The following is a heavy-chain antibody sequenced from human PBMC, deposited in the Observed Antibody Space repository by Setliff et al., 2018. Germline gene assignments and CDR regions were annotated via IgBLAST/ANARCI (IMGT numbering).Heavy chain of an antibody. D-gene: IGHD6-13*01. CDR3: VRERSGYSSNWYTLDAFDI. Sequence: GGSLRLSCAASGFTFNTYNFNWVRQAPGKGLEWVSSIRSSTTYIYYADSVKGRFTFSRDNAKNSLYLQMSSLRAEDTAIYYCVRERSGYSSNWYTLDAFDIWGQGTMVTVSS. CDR2: IRSSTTYI. CDR1: GFTFNTYN. J-gene: IGHJ3*02. V-gene: IGHV3-21*01.